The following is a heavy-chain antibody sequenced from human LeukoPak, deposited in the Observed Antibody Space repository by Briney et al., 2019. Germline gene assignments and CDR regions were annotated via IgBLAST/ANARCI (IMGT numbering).Heavy chain of an antibody. Sequence: GGSLRLSCAASGFTFSSYGMHWVRQAPGKGLEWVAFIRYDGSNKYYADSVKSRFTISRDNSKNTRYLQMNTLRAADTAVYYCAKEIGSYSSSWFDYWGQGTLVTVSS. D-gene: IGHD6-13*01. CDR3: AKEIGSYSSSWFDY. CDR2: IRYDGSNK. CDR1: GFTFSSYG. V-gene: IGHV3-30*02. J-gene: IGHJ4*02.